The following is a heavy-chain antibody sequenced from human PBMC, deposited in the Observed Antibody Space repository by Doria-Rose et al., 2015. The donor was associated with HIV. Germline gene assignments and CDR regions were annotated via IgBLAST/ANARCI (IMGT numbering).Heavy chain of an antibody. CDR2: IYYSGST. D-gene: IGHD4-4*01. J-gene: IGHJ4*02. Sequence: WSWIRQPPGKGLEWIGYIYYSGSTYYNPSLKSRVTISVDTSKNQFSLKLSSVTAADTAVYYCARGGIDYRSYYFDYWGQGTLVTVSS. CDR3: ARGGIDYRSYYFDY. V-gene: IGHV4-30-4*08.